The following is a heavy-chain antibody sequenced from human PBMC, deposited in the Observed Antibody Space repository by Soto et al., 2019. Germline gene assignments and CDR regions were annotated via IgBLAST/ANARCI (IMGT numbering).Heavy chain of an antibody. CDR3: ASGGYCSGGSCYRAYYYGMDV. J-gene: IGHJ6*02. CDR2: INHSGST. D-gene: IGHD2-15*01. V-gene: IGHV4-34*01. CDR1: GGSFSGYY. Sequence: SEKLSLTCAVYGGSFSGYYWSWIRQPPGKGLEWIGEINHSGSTNYNPSLKSRVTISVDTSKNQFSLKLSSVTAADTAVYYCASGGYCSGGSCYRAYYYGMDVWCQGTTVT.